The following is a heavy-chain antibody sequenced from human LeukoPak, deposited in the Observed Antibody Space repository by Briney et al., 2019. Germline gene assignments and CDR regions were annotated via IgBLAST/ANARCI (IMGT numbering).Heavy chain of an antibody. Sequence: SETLSLTCTVSGGSVSSGSYYWSWIRQPPGKALEWIGYIYYSGSTNYNPSLKSRVTISVDTSKNQFSLKLSSVTAADTAVYYCATFSSSWAYYYYGMDVWGQGTTVTVSS. CDR2: IYYSGST. CDR3: ATFSSSWAYYYYGMDV. D-gene: IGHD6-13*01. V-gene: IGHV4-61*01. J-gene: IGHJ6*02. CDR1: GGSVSSGSYY.